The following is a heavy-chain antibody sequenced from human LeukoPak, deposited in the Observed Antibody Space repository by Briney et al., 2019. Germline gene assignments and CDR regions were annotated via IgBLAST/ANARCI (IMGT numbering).Heavy chain of an antibody. V-gene: IGHV3-7*03. CDR3: AKEGRSLQTY. J-gene: IGHJ4*02. D-gene: IGHD5-24*01. CDR1: GFMFSSNW. CDR2: IKEDGTET. Sequence: GGSLRLSCAASGFMFSSNWMSWVRLAPGKGLEWVADIKEDGTETYYVDSVKGRFTISRDNAKNSLYLQMNSLRVEDTAVYYCAKEGRSLQTYWGQGTLVTVSS.